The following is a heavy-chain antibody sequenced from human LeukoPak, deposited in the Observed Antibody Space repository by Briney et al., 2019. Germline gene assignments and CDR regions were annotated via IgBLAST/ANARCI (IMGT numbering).Heavy chain of an antibody. Sequence: KPSETLSLTCTVSGGSINSYYWGWIRQPPGKGLEWIGYIHYSGGTRYNPSLQSRATISVDTSKNQFSLNLSSVTAADTAVYYCARRRAEGGSNGHYNWFDPWGQGTLVTVSS. J-gene: IGHJ5*02. V-gene: IGHV4-59*08. CDR1: GGSINSYY. D-gene: IGHD6-13*01. CDR3: ARRRAEGGSNGHYNWFDP. CDR2: IHYSGGT.